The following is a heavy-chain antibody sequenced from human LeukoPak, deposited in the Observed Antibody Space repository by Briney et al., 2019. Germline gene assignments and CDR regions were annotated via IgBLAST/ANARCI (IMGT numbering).Heavy chain of an antibody. Sequence: GGSLRLSCAASGFTFSNAWMSWVRQAPGKGLEWVGRIKSKTDGGTTDYAAPVKGRFIISRDDSKNTLYLQMNSLKTEDTAVYYCTTITAAGYIDYWGQGTLVTVSS. V-gene: IGHV3-15*01. CDR1: GFTFSNAW. J-gene: IGHJ4*02. CDR3: TTITAAGYIDY. D-gene: IGHD6-13*01. CDR2: IKSKTDGGTT.